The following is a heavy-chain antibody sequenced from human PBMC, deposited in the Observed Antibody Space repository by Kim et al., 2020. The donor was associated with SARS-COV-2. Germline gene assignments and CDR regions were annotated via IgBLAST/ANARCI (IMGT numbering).Heavy chain of an antibody. Sequence: SVKVSCKASGGTFSSYAISWVRQAPGQGLEWMGRIIPILGIANYAQKFQGRVTITADNSTSTAYMELSSLGSEDPAVYYCARDRRETADLWSGYSGPRLSHHRDLGGQETTVTVSS. D-gene: IGHD3-3*01. CDR3: ARDRRETADLWSGYSGPRLSHHRDL. J-gene: IGHJ6*02. V-gene: IGHV1-69*04. CDR1: GGTFSSYA. CDR2: IIPILGIA.